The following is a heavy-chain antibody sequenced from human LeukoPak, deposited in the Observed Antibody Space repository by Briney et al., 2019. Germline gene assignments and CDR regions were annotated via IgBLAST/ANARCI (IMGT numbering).Heavy chain of an antibody. V-gene: IGHV4-39*07. Sequence: SETLSLTCTVSGGSISSSSYYWGWIRQPPGKGLEWIGSIYYSGSTYYNPSLKSRVTISVDTSKNQFSLKLSSVTAADTAVYYCARGPPAGYYDSSAYPAWYFDLWGHGTLVTVSS. CDR1: GGSISSSSYY. CDR2: IYYSGST. J-gene: IGHJ2*01. D-gene: IGHD3-22*01. CDR3: ARGPPAGYYDSSAYPAWYFDL.